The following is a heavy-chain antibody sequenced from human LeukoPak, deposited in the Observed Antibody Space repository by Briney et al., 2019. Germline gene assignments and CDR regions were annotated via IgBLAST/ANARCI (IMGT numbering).Heavy chain of an antibody. CDR1: GFTFSSYA. D-gene: IGHD4-17*01. CDR3: AKDFTGLYGDYSY. V-gene: IGHV3-23*01. J-gene: IGHJ4*02. Sequence: PGGSLRLSCAASGFTFSSYAMSWVRQAPGKGLEWVSAISGSGGSTYYADSVKGRFTVSRDNSKNTLFLQMNSLRAEDTAVYYCAKDFTGLYGDYSYWGQGTLVTVSS. CDR2: ISGSGGST.